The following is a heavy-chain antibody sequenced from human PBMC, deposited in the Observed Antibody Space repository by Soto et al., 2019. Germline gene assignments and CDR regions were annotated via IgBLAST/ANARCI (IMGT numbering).Heavy chain of an antibody. Sequence: LGESLKISCKGSGYSFTSYWISWVRQMPGKGLEWMGRIDPSDSYTNYSPSFQGHVTISADKSISTAYLQWSSPKASDTAMYYCARAGDTMALFDYWGQGTLVTVSS. CDR2: IDPSDSYT. CDR3: ARAGDTMALFDY. D-gene: IGHD3-16*01. V-gene: IGHV5-10-1*01. CDR1: GYSFTSYW. J-gene: IGHJ4*02.